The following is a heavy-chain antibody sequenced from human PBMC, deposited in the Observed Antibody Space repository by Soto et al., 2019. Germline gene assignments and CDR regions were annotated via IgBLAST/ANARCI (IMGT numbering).Heavy chain of an antibody. Sequence: VQLVESGGGVVQPGRSLRLSCAASGFTFSSYGMHWVRQAPGKGLEWVAVISYDGTNKYYAASVKGRFTISRDNSKNTLYLQMNRLRAEDTAVYYCAKAPVELLGYYYGMDVWGQGTTVTVSS. V-gene: IGHV3-30*18. J-gene: IGHJ6*02. CDR1: GFTFSSYG. D-gene: IGHD1-26*01. CDR3: AKAPVELLGYYYGMDV. CDR2: ISYDGTNK.